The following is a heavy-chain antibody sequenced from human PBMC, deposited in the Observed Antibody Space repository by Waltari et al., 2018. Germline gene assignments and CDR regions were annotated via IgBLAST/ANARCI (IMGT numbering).Heavy chain of an antibody. CDR3: AREPSSEMGFDS. CDR1: GGPVGSTSYY. J-gene: IGHJ4*02. V-gene: IGHV4-39*07. D-gene: IGHD3-10*01. Sequence: QLQLHESGPGLMTPSETPSLPCTVSGGPVGSTSYYWGWIRQPPGKGLEWIGGIYYDGNSFYNPSLKSRVTMSVETKKNEFSLKLHSVTAADTAVYYCAREPSSEMGFDSWGQGTLVTVSS. CDR2: IYYDGNS.